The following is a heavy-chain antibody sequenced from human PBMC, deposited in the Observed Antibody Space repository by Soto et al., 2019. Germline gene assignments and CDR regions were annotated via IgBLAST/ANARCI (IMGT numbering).Heavy chain of an antibody. J-gene: IGHJ3*02. D-gene: IGHD6-13*01. CDR2: INRDGSKK. V-gene: IGHV3-7*05. Sequence: EVQLEESGGDLVQPGGSLRLSCAASGFTLSAYWMTWVRQAPGKGLEWVANINRDGSKKSYLDSVRGRFTISRDNVGNSLDLQMDSLRAADTALYYCARDVSPGSSSLYLDAFDIWGQGTMVTVSS. CDR3: ARDVSPGSSSLYLDAFDI. CDR1: GFTLSAYW.